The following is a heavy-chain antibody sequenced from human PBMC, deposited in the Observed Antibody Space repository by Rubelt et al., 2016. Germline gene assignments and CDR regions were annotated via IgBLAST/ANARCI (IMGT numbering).Heavy chain of an antibody. CDR3: ARVQDSSSWYFDY. V-gene: IGHV3-33*01. CDR2: IWYDGSNK. D-gene: IGHD6-13*01. J-gene: IGHJ4*02. CDR1: GFTFSSYG. Sequence: QVQLVESGGGVVQPGRSLRLSCAASGFTFSSYGMHWVRQAPGKGLEWVAVIWYDGSNKYYADSVKGRFTISRDNSKNTLYLQMNSLRAEDTAVYYCARVQDSSSWYFDYWGQGTLVTVSS.